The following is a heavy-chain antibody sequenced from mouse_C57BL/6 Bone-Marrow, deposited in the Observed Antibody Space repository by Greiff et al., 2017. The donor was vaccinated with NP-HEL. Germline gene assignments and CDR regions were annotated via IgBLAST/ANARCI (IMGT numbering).Heavy chain of an antibody. CDR2: ISSKSSNYAT. V-gene: IGHV10-3*01. CDR3: VRGLLQGTFIDY. CDR1: GFTFNTYA. Sequence: EVHLVESGGGLVQPKGSLKLSCAASGFTFNTYAMHWVRQAPGKGLEWVARISSKSSNYATYYADSVKDRFTISRDDSQSMLYLQMNTLKPDDTAMYYCVRGLLQGTFIDYWGQGTTPTVSS. D-gene: IGHD1-1*01. J-gene: IGHJ2*01.